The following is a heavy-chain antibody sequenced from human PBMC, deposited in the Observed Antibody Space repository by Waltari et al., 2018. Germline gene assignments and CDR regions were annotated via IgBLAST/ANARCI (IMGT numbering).Heavy chain of an antibody. Sequence: MHWVRQAPGKGLEWVAVISYDGSNKYYADSVKGRFTISRDNSKNTLYLQMNSLRAEDTAVYYCARDFRIAARPPYFDYWGQGTLVTVSS. D-gene: IGHD6-6*01. CDR3: ARDFRIAARPPYFDY. CDR2: ISYDGSNK. J-gene: IGHJ4*02. V-gene: IGHV3-30*01.